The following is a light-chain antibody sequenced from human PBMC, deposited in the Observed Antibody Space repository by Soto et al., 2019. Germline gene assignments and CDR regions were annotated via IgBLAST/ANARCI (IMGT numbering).Light chain of an antibody. CDR1: QAIGSY. Sequence: IQLTQSPSSRSASVGDTVTITCRASQAIGSYFAWYQQRPGTAPKLLIYSASTLHSGVPSRFSGSGSGTDFTLTFSSLQPEDFATYYCLQVDSYPRTFGPGTTVEI. J-gene: IGKJ3*01. CDR3: LQVDSYPRT. CDR2: SAS. V-gene: IGKV1-9*01.